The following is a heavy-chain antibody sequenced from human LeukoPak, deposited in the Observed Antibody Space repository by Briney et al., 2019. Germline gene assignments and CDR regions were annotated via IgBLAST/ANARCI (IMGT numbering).Heavy chain of an antibody. CDR2: IYYSGST. CDR1: GGSISSGDYY. D-gene: IGHD3-9*01. CDR3: ARATNFDWLSDNAPGFDC. V-gene: IGHV4-30-4*01. J-gene: IGHJ4*02. Sequence: SQTLSLTCTVSGGSISSGDYYWSWIRQPPGKGLEWIGYIYYSGSTYYNPSLKSRVTISVDTSKNQFSLKLSSVTAADTAVYYCARATNFDWLSDNAPGFDCWGQGTLVTVSS.